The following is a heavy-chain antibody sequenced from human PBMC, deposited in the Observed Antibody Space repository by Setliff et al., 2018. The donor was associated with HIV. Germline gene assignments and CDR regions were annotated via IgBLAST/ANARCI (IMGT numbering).Heavy chain of an antibody. CDR3: ARHGVGYCSSTSCYGVPYYYMDV. J-gene: IGHJ6*03. D-gene: IGHD2-2*01. V-gene: IGHV4-39*01. Sequence: PSETLSLTCTVSGGSISSSSYYWGWIRQPPGKGLEWIGSIYYSGSTYYKPSLKSRVTISVDTSKNQFSRKLSSVTAAETAVYYCARHGVGYCSSTSCYGVPYYYMDVWGQGTMVTVSS. CDR2: IYYSGST. CDR1: GGSISSSSYY.